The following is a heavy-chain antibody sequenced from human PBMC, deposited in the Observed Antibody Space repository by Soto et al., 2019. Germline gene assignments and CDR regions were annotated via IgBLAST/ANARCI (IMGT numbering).Heavy chain of an antibody. D-gene: IGHD2-21*02. Sequence: GESLKISCAASGFTFSSYSMNWVRQAPGKGLEWVSSISSSSSYIYYADSVKGRFTISRDNAKNSLYLQMNSLRAEDTAVYYCARDRVRRPSSSYCGGDCYDAFDIWGQGTMVTVSS. CDR2: ISSSSSYI. V-gene: IGHV3-21*01. CDR1: GFTFSSYS. CDR3: ARDRVRRPSSSYCGGDCYDAFDI. J-gene: IGHJ3*02.